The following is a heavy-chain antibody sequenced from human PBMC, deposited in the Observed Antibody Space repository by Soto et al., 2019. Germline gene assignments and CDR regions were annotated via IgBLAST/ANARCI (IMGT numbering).Heavy chain of an antibody. CDR2: IYYSGST. V-gene: IGHV4-59*01. CDR1: GGSISSYY. D-gene: IGHD6-19*01. Sequence: QVQLQESGPGLVKPSETLSLTCTVSGGSISSYYWSWIRQPPGKGLEWIGYIYYSGSTNYNPSLTSRVTISVDTSKNQFSLKLSSVTAADTAVYYCARVHSSGWTHLDYWGQGTLVTVSS. J-gene: IGHJ4*02. CDR3: ARVHSSGWTHLDY.